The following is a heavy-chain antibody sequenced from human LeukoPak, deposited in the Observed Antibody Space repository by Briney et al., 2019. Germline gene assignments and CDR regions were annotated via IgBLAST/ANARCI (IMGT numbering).Heavy chain of an antibody. J-gene: IGHJ6*02. D-gene: IGHD2-21*02. CDR1: GFTFSSYW. CDR3: ARDRCGGDCYPSYYYYGMDV. Sequence: GGSLRLSCAASGFTFSSYWMSWVRQAPGKGLEWVANIKQDGSEKYYVDSVKGRLTISRDNAKNSLYLQMNSLRAEDTAVYYCARDRCGGDCYPSYYYYGMDVWGQGTTVTVSS. CDR2: IKQDGSEK. V-gene: IGHV3-7*01.